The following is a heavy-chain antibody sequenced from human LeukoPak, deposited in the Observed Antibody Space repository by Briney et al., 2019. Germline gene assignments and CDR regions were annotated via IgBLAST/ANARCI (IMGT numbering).Heavy chain of an antibody. CDR3: ARSWMTGYYVGYFDY. V-gene: IGHV1-69*05. CDR2: MIPIFGTA. CDR1: GGTFSSYA. Sequence: SVKVSCKASGGTFSSYAISWVRQAPGQGLEWMGRMIPIFGTANYAQKFQGSVTITTDESTSTAYMELSSLRSEDTAVYYCARSWMTGYYVGYFDYWGQGTLVTVSS. D-gene: IGHD3-9*01. J-gene: IGHJ4*02.